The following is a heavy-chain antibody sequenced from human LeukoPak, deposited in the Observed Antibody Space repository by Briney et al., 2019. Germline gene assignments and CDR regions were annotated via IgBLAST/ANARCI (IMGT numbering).Heavy chain of an antibody. CDR1: GYTFSSYG. D-gene: IGHD3-16*02. V-gene: IGHV1-18*01. CDR3: AREEYVWGSYRDVDY. Sequence: ASVKVSCKASGYTFSSYGITWGRQAPGQGLEWMGWISAYNGNTNYAQKIQDRVTMTTDTYTSTAYMELRRLRADDTAVYYCAREEYVWGSYRDVDYWGQGTLVTVSS. J-gene: IGHJ4*02. CDR2: ISAYNGNT.